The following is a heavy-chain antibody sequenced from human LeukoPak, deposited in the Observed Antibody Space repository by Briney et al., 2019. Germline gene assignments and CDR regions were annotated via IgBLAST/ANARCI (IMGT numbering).Heavy chain of an antibody. V-gene: IGHV1-2*02. D-gene: IGHD3-9*01. J-gene: IGHJ4*02. CDR3: ARGRAFYDILTGPYDY. Sequence: ASVKVSCRASGYTFTDYYMHWVRQAPGQGLEWMGWMNPNRGGTNYAQKFQGRVTMTRDTSISTAYMEVSRLISDDTAVYYCARGRAFYDILTGPYDYWGQGTLVTVSS. CDR2: MNPNRGGT. CDR1: GYTFTDYY.